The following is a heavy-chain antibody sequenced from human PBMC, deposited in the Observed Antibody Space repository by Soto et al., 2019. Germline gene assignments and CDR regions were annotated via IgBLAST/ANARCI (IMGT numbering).Heavy chain of an antibody. Sequence: LSLTCTVSGGSVSSGGYYWSWIRQYPGKGLEWIGYINYSGSTYYNPSLKSRITISVDTSKNQFSLKLSSVTAADTAVYYFARDLRYCSSTSCSNWFDPWGQGTLVTVSS. CDR2: INYSGST. CDR3: ARDLRYCSSTSCSNWFDP. CDR1: GGSVSSGGYY. V-gene: IGHV4-31*03. D-gene: IGHD2-2*01. J-gene: IGHJ5*02.